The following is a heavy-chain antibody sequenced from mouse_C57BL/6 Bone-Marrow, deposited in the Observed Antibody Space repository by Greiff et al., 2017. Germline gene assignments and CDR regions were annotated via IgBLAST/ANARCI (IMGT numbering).Heavy chain of an antibody. CDR1: GYSFTGYY. CDR2: INPSTGGT. Sequence: VQLKQPGPELVKPGASVKISCKASGYSFTGYYMNWVKQSPEKSLEWIGEINPSTGGTTYNQKFKAKATLTVDKSSSTAYMQLKSLTSEDSAVXYCAKYLWGFAYWGQGTLVTVSA. CDR3: AKYLWGFAY. J-gene: IGHJ3*01. D-gene: IGHD5-1-1*01. V-gene: IGHV1-42*01.